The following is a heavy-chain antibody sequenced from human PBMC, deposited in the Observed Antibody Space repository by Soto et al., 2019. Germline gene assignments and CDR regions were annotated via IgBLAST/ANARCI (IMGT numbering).Heavy chain of an antibody. CDR2: INHDGSRT. D-gene: IGHD5-12*01. Sequence: GVSLRLSCGASKVSFNNYWMHWVRQVPGKGPVWVSRINHDGSRTEYADSVKGRFTISRDNTKNTLYLQMNSLRVDDTAMYYCVREPWGFSGSWYDYWGQGTLVTVSS. V-gene: IGHV3-74*03. CDR3: VREPWGFSGSWYDY. J-gene: IGHJ4*02. CDR1: KVSFNNYW.